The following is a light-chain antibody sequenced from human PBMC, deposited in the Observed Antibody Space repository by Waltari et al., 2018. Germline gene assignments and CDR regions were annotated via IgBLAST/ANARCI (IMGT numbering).Light chain of an antibody. J-gene: IGKJ1*01. Sequence: ILMTKSPDSLALAFGERAPINCNSTQSLLYSSNNKNYLAWYQQKPGQPPKLLIYWASTRESGVPDRFSGSGSGTDFTLTISTQQAEDVAVYYCQQHYGVLWTFGQGTKVEI. V-gene: IGKV4-1*01. CDR1: QSLLYSSNNKNY. CDR2: WAS. CDR3: QQHYGVLWT.